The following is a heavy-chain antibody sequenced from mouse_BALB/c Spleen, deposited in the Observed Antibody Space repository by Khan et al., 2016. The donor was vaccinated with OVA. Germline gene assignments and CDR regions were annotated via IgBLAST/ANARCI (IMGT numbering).Heavy chain of an antibody. CDR1: GYSFTDYT. J-gene: IGHJ2*01. Sequence: IQLQQSGPELVKPGASMNISCKASGYSFTDYTMNWVKQSHGKNLECIGLINPYNGVTNYNQKFKGKATLTVDKSSSTAYMELLSLTSEDSAVYYWARSGYGNYGYWGQGTTLTVSS. V-gene: IGHV1-18*01. D-gene: IGHD2-10*02. CDR3: ARSGYGNYGY. CDR2: INPYNGVT.